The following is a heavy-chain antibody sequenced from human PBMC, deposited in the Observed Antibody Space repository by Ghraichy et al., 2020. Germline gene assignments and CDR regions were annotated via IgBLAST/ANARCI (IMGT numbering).Heavy chain of an antibody. V-gene: IGHV4-31*03. CDR3: ARQNYYYYYMDV. CDR2: IYYSGST. CDR1: GGSISSADYY. Sequence: SETLSLTCTVSGGSISSADYYWSWIRQHPERGLEWIGYIYYSGSTYYNPSLKSRVTISLDTSKNQFSLKLSSVTAADTAVYYCARQNYYYYYMDVWGEGTTVTVSS. J-gene: IGHJ6*03.